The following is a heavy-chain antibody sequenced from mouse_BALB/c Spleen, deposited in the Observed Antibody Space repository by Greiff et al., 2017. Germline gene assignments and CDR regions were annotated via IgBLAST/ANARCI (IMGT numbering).Heavy chain of an antibody. CDR1: GFSLTSYG. D-gene: IGHD1-1*01. CDR2: IWSGGST. J-gene: IGHJ1*01. Sequence: VQLQQSGPGLVQPSQSLSITCTVSGFSLTSYGVHWVRQSPGKGLEWLGVIWSGGSTDYNAAFISRLSISKDNSKSQVFFKMNSLQANDTAIYYCARNPYYYGHWYLDVWGAGTTVTVSS. V-gene: IGHV2-2*02. CDR3: ARNPYYYGHWYLDV.